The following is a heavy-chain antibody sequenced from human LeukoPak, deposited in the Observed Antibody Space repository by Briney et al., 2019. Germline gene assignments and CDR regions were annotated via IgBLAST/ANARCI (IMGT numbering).Heavy chain of an antibody. Sequence: PGGSLRLSCAASGFTFDDYGMSWVRQSPGKGLEGVSGMNWNGGSTGYADSVKGRFTISRDNAKNSLYLQMKSLRAEDTAWYDFAREGNSYASSGYTDYWGQGTLVTVSS. V-gene: IGHV3-20*01. D-gene: IGHD3-22*01. CDR3: AREGNSYASSGYTDY. CDR1: GFTFDDYG. J-gene: IGHJ4*02. CDR2: MNWNGGST.